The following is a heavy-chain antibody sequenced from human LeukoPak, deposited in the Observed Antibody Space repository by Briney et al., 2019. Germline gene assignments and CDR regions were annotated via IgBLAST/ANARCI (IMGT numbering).Heavy chain of an antibody. Sequence: ASVKVSCKASGYTFTTYLIHWVRQAPGQGLEWMGELHPVTGGTNYAQKFQGRVTMTRDMSTSTVYMELSSLRSEDTAVYYCARGDRGGHRESWFDPWGQGTLVTVSS. V-gene: IGHV1-46*01. CDR2: LHPVTGGT. J-gene: IGHJ5*02. CDR3: ARGDRGGHRESWFDP. CDR1: GYTFTTYL. D-gene: IGHD2-15*01.